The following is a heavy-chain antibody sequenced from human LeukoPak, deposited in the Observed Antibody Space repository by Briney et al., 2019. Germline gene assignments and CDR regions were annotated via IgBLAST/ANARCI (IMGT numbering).Heavy chain of an antibody. CDR3: ASSFDFWSGYYDY. Sequence: SDTLTLTCTVSGGPISSHYGIWIRQPPGKGLEGIGCIYYSGRTNYNPSLKSRVTISVDTSKNQFPLKLSSVTAADTAVYYCASSFDFWSGYYDYWGQGTLVTVSS. J-gene: IGHJ4*02. CDR1: GGPISSHY. D-gene: IGHD3-3*01. CDR2: IYYSGRT. V-gene: IGHV4-59*08.